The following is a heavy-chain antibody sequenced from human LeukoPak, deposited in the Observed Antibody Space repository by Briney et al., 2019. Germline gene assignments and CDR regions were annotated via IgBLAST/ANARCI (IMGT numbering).Heavy chain of an antibody. CDR3: ARDGSLPDY. CDR1: GFTFSSYW. CDR2: INSDGGAT. J-gene: IGHJ4*02. Sequence: GGSLRLSCAASGFTFSSYWMHWVRQAPGKGLVWVSRINSDGGATSYADSVQGRFTISRDNAKNTLYMQMNSLRAEDTAVYYCARDGSLPDYWGQGTLVTVSS. V-gene: IGHV3-74*01.